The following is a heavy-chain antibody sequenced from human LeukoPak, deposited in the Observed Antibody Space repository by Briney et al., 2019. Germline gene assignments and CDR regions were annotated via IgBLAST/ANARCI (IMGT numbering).Heavy chain of an antibody. J-gene: IGHJ4*02. CDR3: ATHGTDGYNYGLDY. CDR2: IYWDDDK. Sequence: SGPTLVKPTQTLTLTCTFSGFSLSTRGVGVGWIRQPPGKALEWLALIYWDDDKRYSPSLKSRLTITKDTSKNQVVLTMTNMDPVDTATYYCATHGTDGYNYGLDYWGQGTLVTVSS. D-gene: IGHD5-24*01. V-gene: IGHV2-5*02. CDR1: GFSLSTRGVG.